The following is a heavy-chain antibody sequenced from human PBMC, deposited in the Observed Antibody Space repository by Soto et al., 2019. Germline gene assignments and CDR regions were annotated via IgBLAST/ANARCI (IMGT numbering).Heavy chain of an antibody. J-gene: IGHJ6*02. V-gene: IGHV3-30*03. CDR3: AQTFIAVAGTNYYGMDV. CDR1: GFTFSSYG. Sequence: GGSLRLSCAASGFTFSSYGMHWVRQAPGKGLEWVAVISYDGSNKYYADSVKGRFTISRDNSKNTLYLQMNSLRAEDTAVYYCAQTFIAVAGTNYYGMDVWGQGTMVTVSS. CDR2: ISYDGSNK. D-gene: IGHD6-19*01.